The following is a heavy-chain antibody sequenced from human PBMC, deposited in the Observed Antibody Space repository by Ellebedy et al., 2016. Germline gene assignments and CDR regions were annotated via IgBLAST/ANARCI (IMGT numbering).Heavy chain of an antibody. CDR3: AREGNGMDV. CDR2: IWYDGSNK. Sequence: GESLKISCAASGFTFSSYGMHWVRQAPGKGLEWVAVIWYDGSNKYYADSVKGRFTISRDNSKNTLYLQMNSLRAEDTAVYYCAREGNGMDVWGQGTTVTVSS. D-gene: IGHD3-10*01. CDR1: GFTFSSYG. V-gene: IGHV3-33*08. J-gene: IGHJ6*02.